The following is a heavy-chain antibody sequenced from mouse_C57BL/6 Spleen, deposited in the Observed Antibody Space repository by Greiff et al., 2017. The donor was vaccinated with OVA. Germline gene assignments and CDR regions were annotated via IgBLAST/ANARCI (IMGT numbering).Heavy chain of an antibody. V-gene: IGHV5-17*01. J-gene: IGHJ1*03. D-gene: IGHD1-1*01. CDR3: AYYGSSNGYFDV. CDR2: ISSGSSTI. Sequence: EVQGVESGGGLVKPGGSLKLSCAASGFTFSDYGMHWVRQAPEKGLEWVAYISSGSSTIYYADTVKGRFTIARDNAKNTLFMQMTSRSTEETAMYYCAYYGSSNGYFDVWGTGTTVTVSS. CDR1: GFTFSDYG.